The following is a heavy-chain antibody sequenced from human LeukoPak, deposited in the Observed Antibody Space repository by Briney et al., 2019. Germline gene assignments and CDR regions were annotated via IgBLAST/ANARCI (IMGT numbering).Heavy chain of an antibody. CDR1: GGSISNYY. J-gene: IGHJ4*02. CDR2: ISYSGSA. D-gene: IGHD5-12*01. Sequence: SETLSLTCTVSGGSISNYYWGWIRRPPGKGLEWIGYISYSGSANYNPSLKSRVTMSVDTSKNQFSLKLSSVTAADTAVYYCARQGDYSGSQAFDYWGQGTLVTVSS. CDR3: ARQGDYSGSQAFDY. V-gene: IGHV4-59*08.